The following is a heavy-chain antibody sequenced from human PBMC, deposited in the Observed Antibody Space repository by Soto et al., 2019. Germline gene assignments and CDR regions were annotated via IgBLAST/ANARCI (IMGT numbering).Heavy chain of an antibody. CDR2: ITPLFGTA. D-gene: IGHD6-19*01. Sequence: QVQLVQSGAEVKKPGSSVKVSCKASGGTFSTNAISWVRQAPGQGLEWMGGITPLFGTANYEQKFQGRVTITAVESTTTANMELSSLRSEDTAAYYCAHPLGLAVAGPGRFDLWGRGTLITVSS. J-gene: IGHJ2*01. V-gene: IGHV1-69*12. CDR3: AHPLGLAVAGPGRFDL. CDR1: GGTFSTNA.